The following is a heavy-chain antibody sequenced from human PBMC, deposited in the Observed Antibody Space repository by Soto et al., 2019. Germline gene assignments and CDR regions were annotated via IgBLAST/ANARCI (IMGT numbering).Heavy chain of an antibody. D-gene: IGHD6-19*01. Sequence: QVHLVQSGAEVKKPGSSVKVSCSASGGTFNTYGFNWVRQAPGQGLGWMGGIIPLFGTTTYAQNFQGRVTITADQSTTTASMEMSGLISADTAAYFCARGGELAGWMPFDSWGQGLLVTVSS. V-gene: IGHV1-69*01. CDR1: GGTFNTYG. J-gene: IGHJ4*02. CDR2: IIPLFGTT. CDR3: ARGGELAGWMPFDS.